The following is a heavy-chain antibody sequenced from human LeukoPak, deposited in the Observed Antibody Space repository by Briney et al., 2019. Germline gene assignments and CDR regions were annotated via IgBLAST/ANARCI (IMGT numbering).Heavy chain of an antibody. V-gene: IGHV4-39*01. CDR1: GGSIIIGNYY. D-gene: IGHD1-26*01. CDR2: VHSSGST. Sequence: PSETLSLTCNVSGGSIIIGNYYWAWIRQPPGKGLAGIGNVHSSGSTQYNPSLKSRVTILAYMSQYTFSLQLTSVSAADTAVYYCARRTYGTDFDYWGQGSLVTVSS. J-gene: IGHJ4*02. CDR3: ARRTYGTDFDY.